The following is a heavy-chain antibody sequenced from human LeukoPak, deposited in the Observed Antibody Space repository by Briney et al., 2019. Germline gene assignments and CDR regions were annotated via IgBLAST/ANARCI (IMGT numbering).Heavy chain of an antibody. CDR2: IYYSGST. Sequence: PSETPSLTCTVSGGPISSYYWSWIRQPPGKGLEWIGYIYYSGSTNYNPSLESRVTISVDTSKKQFSLQLSSVTAADTAIYYCARHGYDILSGLIWGQGTMVTVSS. D-gene: IGHD3-9*01. CDR1: GGPISSYY. CDR3: ARHGYDILSGLI. V-gene: IGHV4-59*08. J-gene: IGHJ3*02.